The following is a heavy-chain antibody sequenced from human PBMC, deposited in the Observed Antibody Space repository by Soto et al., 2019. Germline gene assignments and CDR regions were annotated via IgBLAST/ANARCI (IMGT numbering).Heavy chain of an antibody. CDR2: ISGSGGST. J-gene: IGHJ6*03. CDR3: AKDFQDIVVVPASIGYYYYMDV. D-gene: IGHD2-2*01. CDR1: GFTFSSYA. V-gene: IGHV3-23*01. Sequence: EVQLLESGGGLVQPGGSLRLSCAASGFTFSSYAMSWVRQAPGKGLEWVSAISGSGGSTYYADSVKGRFTISRDNSKNTLYLQMNSLRAEGTAVYYCAKDFQDIVVVPASIGYYYYMDVWGKGTTVTVSS.